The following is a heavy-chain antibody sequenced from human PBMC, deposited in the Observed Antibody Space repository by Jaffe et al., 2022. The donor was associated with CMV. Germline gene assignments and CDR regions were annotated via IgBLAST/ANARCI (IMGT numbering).Heavy chain of an antibody. J-gene: IGHJ4*02. CDR3: ARAGTAGEYDY. D-gene: IGHD1-1*01. V-gene: IGHV3-13*01. CDR1: GFTFSSYD. CDR2: IGTAGDT. Sequence: EVQLVESGGGLVQPGGSLRLSCAASGFTFSSYDMHWVRQATGKGLEWVSAIGTAGDTYYPGSVKGRFTISRENAKNSLYLQMNSLRAGDTAVYYCARAGTAGEYDYWGQGTLVTVSS.